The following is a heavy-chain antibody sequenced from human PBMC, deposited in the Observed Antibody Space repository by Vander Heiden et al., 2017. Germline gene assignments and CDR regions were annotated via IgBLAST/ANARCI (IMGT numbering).Heavy chain of an antibody. V-gene: IGHV3-33*01. CDR3: ARDSGDSSGYHDAFDI. CDR1: GFTFSTYG. J-gene: IGHJ3*02. D-gene: IGHD3-22*01. Sequence: QVQLVESGGGVVQPGRSLRLSCAASGFTFSTYGMHWVRQAPGKGQEWVAVIWYDGTNKYYADSVKGRFTISRDSSKNTLYLQMNSLRADDTAVYYCARDSGDSSGYHDAFDIWGQGTMVTVSS. CDR2: IWYDGTNK.